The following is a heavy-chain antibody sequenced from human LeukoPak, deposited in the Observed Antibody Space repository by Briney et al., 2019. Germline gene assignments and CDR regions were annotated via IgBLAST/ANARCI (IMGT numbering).Heavy chain of an antibody. Sequence: GASVKVSCKASGYTFTGYYMHWVRQAPGQGLEWMGWINPNSGGTNYAQKFQGRVTMTRDTSISTAYMELSRLRSDDTAVYYCAVDYYGSGSYFVGYYYYMDVWGKGTTVTISS. CDR1: GYTFTGYY. CDR2: INPNSGGT. V-gene: IGHV1-2*02. CDR3: AVDYYGSGSYFVGYYYYMDV. D-gene: IGHD3-10*01. J-gene: IGHJ6*03.